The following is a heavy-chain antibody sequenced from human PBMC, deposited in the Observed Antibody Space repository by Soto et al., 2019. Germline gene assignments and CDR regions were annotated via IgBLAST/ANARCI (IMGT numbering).Heavy chain of an antibody. CDR1: GFTFDDYA. V-gene: IGHV3-9*01. D-gene: IGHD3-10*01. Sequence: EVQLVESGGGLVQPGRSLRLSCAASGFTFDDYAMHWVRQAPGKGLEWVSGISWNSGSIGYADSVKGRFTISRDNAKNSLYLQMNSLRAEDTALYYCAKAQKEYYYGSGSMDVWGQGTTVTVSS. CDR2: ISWNSGSI. J-gene: IGHJ6*02. CDR3: AKAQKEYYYGSGSMDV.